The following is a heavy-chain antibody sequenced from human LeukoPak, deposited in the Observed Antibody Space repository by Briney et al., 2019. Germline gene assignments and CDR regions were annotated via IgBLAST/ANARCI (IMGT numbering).Heavy chain of an antibody. J-gene: IGHJ4*02. D-gene: IGHD3-22*01. CDR1: GFTFSSYA. CDR3: AKVVNSGYYYYFDY. V-gene: IGHV3-23*01. CDR2: ISSSGSGT. Sequence: GGSLRLSCAASGFTFSSYAMSWVRQAPGKGLEWVSAISSSGSGTYYPDSVRGRFTISRDNSKNTLYLQMNSLRVEDTAVYYCAKVVNSGYYYYFDYWGQGTLVTVSS.